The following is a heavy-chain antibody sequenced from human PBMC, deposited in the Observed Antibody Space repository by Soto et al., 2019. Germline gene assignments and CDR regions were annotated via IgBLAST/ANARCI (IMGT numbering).Heavy chain of an antibody. D-gene: IGHD1-26*01. CDR1: RFSFSTYA. V-gene: IGHV3-30-3*01. CDR3: ARDRSGSHEIDDSLDI. CDR2: ISYDGGNE. Sequence: QVQLVESGGGVVQPGRSLRLSCAASRFSFSTYAIHWVRQAPGKGLEWGAGISYDGGNEYYADSVKARFTISRDNSKSTLYLKMNSLGPDDTAVYYCARDRSGSHEIDDSLDIWGRGTMVTVSS. J-gene: IGHJ3*02.